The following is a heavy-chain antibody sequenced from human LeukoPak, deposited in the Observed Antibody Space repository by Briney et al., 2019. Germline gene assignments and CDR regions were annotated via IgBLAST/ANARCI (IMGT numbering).Heavy chain of an antibody. CDR1: GFTFSSYS. D-gene: IGHD3-10*01. CDR3: ARDPGITMVRGVDY. CDR2: ISSSSSYI. J-gene: IGHJ4*02. Sequence: GGSLRLSCAASGFTFSSYSMNWVRQAPGKGLEWVSSISSSSSYIHYADSVKGRFTISRDNAKNSLYLQMNSLRAEDTAVYYCARDPGITMVRGVDYWGQGTLVTVSS. V-gene: IGHV3-21*01.